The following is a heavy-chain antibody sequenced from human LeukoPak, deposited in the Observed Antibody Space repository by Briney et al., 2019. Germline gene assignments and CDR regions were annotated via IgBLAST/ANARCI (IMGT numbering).Heavy chain of an antibody. CDR1: GGSISSSSYY. D-gene: IGHD2-2*01. CDR3: AREVVPAHFDY. Sequence: SETPSLTCTVSGGSISSSSYYWAWIRQSPGKGLEWFVNIYYTGTTYYKPDNPSLKSRVTMSLDTSKNQFSLMLTSVTAADTAVYYCAREVVPAHFDYWGQGTLVTVSS. CDR2: IYYTGTT. J-gene: IGHJ4*02. V-gene: IGHV4-39*07.